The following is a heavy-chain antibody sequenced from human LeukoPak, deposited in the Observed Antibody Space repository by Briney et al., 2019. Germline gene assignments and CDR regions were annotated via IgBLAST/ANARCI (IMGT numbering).Heavy chain of an antibody. V-gene: IGHV3-48*01. Sequence: PGGSLRLSCAASGFTLSSYTMNWARQAPGKGLEWVSYISSSSSTIYYADSVRGRFTISRDNAKNSLYLQMNSLRAEDTAVYYCARTLGYSSSWYPFDFWGQGTLVTVSS. J-gene: IGHJ4*02. D-gene: IGHD6-13*01. CDR1: GFTLSSYT. CDR3: ARTLGYSSSWYPFDF. CDR2: ISSSSSTI.